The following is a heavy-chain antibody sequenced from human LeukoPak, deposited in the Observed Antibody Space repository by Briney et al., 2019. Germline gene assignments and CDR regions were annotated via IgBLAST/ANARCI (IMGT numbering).Heavy chain of an antibody. Sequence: ASEKVSCKASLGTFISYTISWVRQAPGQGREWMGRIIPILGIANYAQKFHGRVTITADKSTSTDYTELSSLRSNATAVYYSAGDYRTGTTGRFDYWGQGTLVTVSA. CDR3: AGDYRTGTTGRFDY. CDR2: IIPILGIA. CDR1: LGTFISYT. J-gene: IGHJ4*02. V-gene: IGHV1-69*04. D-gene: IGHD1-7*01.